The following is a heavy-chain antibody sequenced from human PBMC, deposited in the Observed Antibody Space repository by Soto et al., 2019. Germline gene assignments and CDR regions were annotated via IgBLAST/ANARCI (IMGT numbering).Heavy chain of an antibody. CDR1: GYRFTSYG. CDR2: ISAYNGNT. Sequence: QVQLVQSGGEVKKPGASVKVSCKASGYRFTSYGFSWVRQAPGQGLEWMGWISAYNGNTNYAQNFQGRVTMTRDTSTSTANMELRSLRSDDTAVYYCARMLGDAFEIWGQGTMVTVSS. D-gene: IGHD2-8*01. V-gene: IGHV1-18*01. J-gene: IGHJ3*02. CDR3: ARMLGDAFEI.